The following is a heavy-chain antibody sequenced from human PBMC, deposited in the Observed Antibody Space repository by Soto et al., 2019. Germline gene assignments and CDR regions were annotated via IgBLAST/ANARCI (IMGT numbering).Heavy chain of an antibody. CDR1: GDSISSGF. J-gene: IGHJ4*02. Sequence: ETLSLTCAVSGDSISSGFHWAWVRQAPGKGLEWVSSISGSGANTHYADFVKGRFTISRDNSKNTLSLHMNSLRAEDTALYYCAKDRAFTISSPFDSWGQGTLVTVS. D-gene: IGHD3-3*01. CDR2: ISGSGANT. CDR3: AKDRAFTISSPFDS. V-gene: IGHV3-23*01.